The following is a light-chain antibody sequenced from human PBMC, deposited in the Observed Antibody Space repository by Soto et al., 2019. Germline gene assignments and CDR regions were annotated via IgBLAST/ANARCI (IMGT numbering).Light chain of an antibody. J-gene: IGLJ2*01. Sequence: QRVLTQPPSVSGAPGQTVTISCTGSSSNIGAGYDVHWYKQLPGTAPKLVIYANSDRPSGVPDRFSGSKSGTSASLGIAGVQAEDEADYYCQSYDTNLSVVFGGGTKLTVL. CDR1: SSNIGAGYD. CDR2: ANS. V-gene: IGLV1-40*01. CDR3: QSYDTNLSVV.